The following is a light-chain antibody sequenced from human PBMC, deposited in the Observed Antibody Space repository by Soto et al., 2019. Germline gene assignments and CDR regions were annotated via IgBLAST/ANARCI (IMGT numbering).Light chain of an antibody. CDR1: SSNIGSNY. CDR3: TTWDPSRGGVWV. CDR2: LTD. Sequence: QSVLTQPPSASGTPGQTVTLSCSGSSSNIGSNYVFWQHQLPGTAPKLLLYLTDQRPSGVPDRFAGCKSGSSGHLAISGLRSEDEADYSCTTWDPSRGGVWVFGGGTKLTVL. J-gene: IGLJ3*02. V-gene: IGLV1-47*01.